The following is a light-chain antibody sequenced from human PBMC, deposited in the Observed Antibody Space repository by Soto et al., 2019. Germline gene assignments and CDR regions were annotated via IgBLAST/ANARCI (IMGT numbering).Light chain of an antibody. CDR3: QQYGSSRT. J-gene: IGKJ1*01. Sequence: VWTQSLGILSLSPEESATLSCRSSLRVSSSYLSWYQQKPGQAPRLLIYGASSRATGIPDRFSGSGSGTDFTLTISRLEPEDFAVYYCQQYGSSRTFGQGTKV. V-gene: IGKV3-20*01. CDR2: GAS. CDR1: LRVSSSY.